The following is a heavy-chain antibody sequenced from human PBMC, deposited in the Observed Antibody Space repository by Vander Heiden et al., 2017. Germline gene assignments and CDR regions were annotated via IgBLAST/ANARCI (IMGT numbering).Heavy chain of an antibody. Sequence: EVQLLESGGGLVQPGGSLKLFCAASGFTFSSYAMSWVRQAPGKGVEWVLAISGSGGSTYYADSVKGRFTISRDNSKNTLYLQMNSLRAEDTAVYYCAKDFWIAVAGFDYWGQGTLVTVSS. J-gene: IGHJ4*02. D-gene: IGHD6-19*01. CDR2: ISGSGGST. V-gene: IGHV3-23*01. CDR3: AKDFWIAVAGFDY. CDR1: GFTFSSYA.